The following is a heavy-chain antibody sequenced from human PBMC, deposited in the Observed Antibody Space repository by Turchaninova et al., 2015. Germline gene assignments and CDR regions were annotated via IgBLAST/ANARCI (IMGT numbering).Heavy chain of an antibody. J-gene: IGHJ4*02. D-gene: IGHD6-25*01. CDR2: IHSSDSTT. Sequence: EVQLVESGGGLVQPGGSLRLSCAASGFTFSSSQMNWVRQATGKGLEWISFIHSSDSTTYYADSLKGRFTISRDIAKNSLYLQMNSLGAEDTAVYYCTRERQAGYWGQGTLVTVSS. V-gene: IGHV3-48*03. CDR1: GFTFSSSQ. CDR3: TRERQAGY.